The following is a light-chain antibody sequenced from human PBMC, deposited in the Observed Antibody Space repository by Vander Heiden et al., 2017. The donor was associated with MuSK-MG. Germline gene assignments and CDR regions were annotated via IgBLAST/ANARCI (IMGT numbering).Light chain of an antibody. V-gene: IGKV3-20*01. CDR1: QSVSNNY. CDR3: QQYAISWT. CDR2: GAS. Sequence: EIVLTQSPVTLSLSPGEGATLSCRASQSVSNNYLAWYQQKPGQAPRLLIYGASSRAPGIPDRISGSGSGTDFTLTISRLEPEDFAVYFCQQYAISWTFGQGTKVEIK. J-gene: IGKJ1*01.